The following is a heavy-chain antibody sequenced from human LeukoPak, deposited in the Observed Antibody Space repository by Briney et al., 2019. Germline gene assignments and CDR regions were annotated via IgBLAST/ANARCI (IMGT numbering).Heavy chain of an antibody. D-gene: IGHD3-10*01. Sequence: KPGGSLRLSCATSGFTFSSYAMSWARQAPGKGLEGVSTISGSGGNSYYADSVKGRFTISRDNSKNTLYLQMNSLRAEDTAMYYCATYYLGSGSYRWTPPDYWGQGTLVTVSS. CDR2: ISGSGGNS. CDR3: ATYYLGSGSYRWTPPDY. J-gene: IGHJ4*02. CDR1: GFTFSSYA. V-gene: IGHV3-23*01.